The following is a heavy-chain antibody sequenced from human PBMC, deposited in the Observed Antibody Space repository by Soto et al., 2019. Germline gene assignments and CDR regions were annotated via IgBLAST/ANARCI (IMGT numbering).Heavy chain of an antibody. CDR2: INPDIGNT. CDR3: AKFPSDGVVTDS. J-gene: IGHJ4*02. D-gene: IGHD3-3*01. V-gene: IGHV1-3*01. CDR1: GYTFTSYL. Sequence: ASVKVSCKASGYTFTSYLIHWVRQAPGQRLEWMGWINPDIGNTKYSQVFHDRITITRDTSASTAYMELSSLRSEDTAVYYCAKFPSDGVVTDSWGQGTLVTVSS.